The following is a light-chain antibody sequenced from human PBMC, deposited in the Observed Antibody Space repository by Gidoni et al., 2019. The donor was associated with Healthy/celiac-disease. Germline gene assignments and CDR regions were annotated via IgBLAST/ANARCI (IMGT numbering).Light chain of an antibody. CDR1: QSVLYSSNNKNY. CDR2: WAS. CDR3: QQYYSTLSYT. V-gene: IGKV4-1*01. J-gene: IGKJ2*01. Sequence: DIVMTPSPDSLAVSLGERATINCKSSQSVLYSSNNKNYLAWYQQKPGQPPKLLIYWASTRESGVPDRFSGSGSGTDFTLTISSLQAEDVAVYYCQQYYSTLSYTFGQGTKLEIK.